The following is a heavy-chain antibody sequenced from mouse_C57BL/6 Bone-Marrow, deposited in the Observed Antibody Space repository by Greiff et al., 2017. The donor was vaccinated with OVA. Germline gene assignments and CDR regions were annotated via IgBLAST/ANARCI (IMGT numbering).Heavy chain of an antibody. D-gene: IGHD2-1*01. CDR3: ARRGNYNYGRDY. Sequence: QVQLQQSGPELVKPGASVKISCKASGYAFSSSWMNWVKQRPGKGLEWIGRIYPGDGDTNYNGKFKGKATLTADKSSSTAYMQLSSLTSEDSAVYFCARRGNYNYGRDYWGQGTSVTVSS. CDR2: IYPGDGDT. V-gene: IGHV1-82*01. J-gene: IGHJ4*01. CDR1: GYAFSSSW.